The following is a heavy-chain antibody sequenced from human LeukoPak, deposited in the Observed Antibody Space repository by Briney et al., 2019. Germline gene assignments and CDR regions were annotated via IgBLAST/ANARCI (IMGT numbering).Heavy chain of an antibody. CDR1: GYSFTNYW. Sequence: RGESLKISCKGSGYSFTNYWIAWVRQMPGKGLEWMGLIYPADSDTRYSPSFQGQVTISADKSISTAYLQWSSLKASDTAMYYCARHSSSWFAGLDVWGQGTTVTVS. V-gene: IGHV5-51*01. CDR3: ARHSSSWFAGLDV. CDR2: IYPADSDT. D-gene: IGHD3-22*01. J-gene: IGHJ6*02.